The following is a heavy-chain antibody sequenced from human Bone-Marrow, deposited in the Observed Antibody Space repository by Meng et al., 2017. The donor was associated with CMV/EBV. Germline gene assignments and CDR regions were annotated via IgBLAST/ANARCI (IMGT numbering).Heavy chain of an antibody. J-gene: IGHJ4*02. CDR3: AKAPPGVLRFLEADY. D-gene: IGHD3-3*01. Sequence: GGSLRLSCKGSGYSSTSYWIGWVRQMPGKGLEWMGIIYPGDSATRYSPSFQGQVTISADKSISTAYLQWSSLKASDTAMYYCAKAPPGVLRFLEADYWGQGTLVTVSS. CDR2: IYPGDSAT. CDR1: GYSSTSYW. V-gene: IGHV5-51*01.